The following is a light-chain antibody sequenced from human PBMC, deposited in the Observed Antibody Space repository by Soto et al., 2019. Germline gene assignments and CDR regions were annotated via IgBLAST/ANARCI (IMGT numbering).Light chain of an antibody. J-gene: IGLJ1*01. CDR3: SSHTSGSTRG. CDR1: SGDVGGYDY. CDR2: EVT. V-gene: IGLV2-14*01. Sequence: QSVLAQPASVSGSPGQSIAISCTGTSGDVGGYDYVSWYQRHPDKAPKLMIYEVTKRPSWVSNRFSGSKSGNTASLTISGLQPEDEADYYCSSHTSGSTRGFGSGTKVTVL.